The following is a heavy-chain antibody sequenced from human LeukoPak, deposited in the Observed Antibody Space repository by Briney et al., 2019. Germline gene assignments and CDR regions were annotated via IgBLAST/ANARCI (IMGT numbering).Heavy chain of an antibody. D-gene: IGHD2-2*01. Sequence: PGGSLRLSCAASGLTFSTYSMNWVRQAPGQGLQWVSSISSSSKYIHYADSVKGRFTISRDNAKNSLYLQMNSLRPEDSAVYYCVPRYCSSTSCEDYWGQGTLVTVSS. J-gene: IGHJ4*02. CDR1: GLTFSTYS. CDR2: ISSSSKYI. CDR3: VPRYCSSTSCEDY. V-gene: IGHV3-21*06.